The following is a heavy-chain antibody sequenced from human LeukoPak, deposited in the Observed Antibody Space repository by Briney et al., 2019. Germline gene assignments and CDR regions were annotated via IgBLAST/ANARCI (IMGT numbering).Heavy chain of an antibody. CDR1: GSSISSYY. CDR3: ARSASQYFDWLVN. CDR2: MSYGGST. Sequence: NPSETLSLTCTVPGSSISSYYWSSIRQPPGEGLEWIGYMSYGGSTNYNPSLKSRVTISVDTSKNQFSLKLSSVTAADTALYFCARSASQYFDWLVNWGQGTLVTVSS. D-gene: IGHD3-9*01. V-gene: IGHV4-59*08. J-gene: IGHJ1*01.